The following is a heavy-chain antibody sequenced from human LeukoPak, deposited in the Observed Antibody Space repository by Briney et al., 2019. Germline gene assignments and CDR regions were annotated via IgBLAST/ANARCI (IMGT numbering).Heavy chain of an antibody. J-gene: IGHJ4*02. CDR1: GGSFSGYY. D-gene: IGHD6-13*01. CDR3: ARARSWYGRFDY. V-gene: IGHV4-34*01. CDR2: INHSGST. Sequence: SETLSLTCAVYGGSFSGYYWRWIRQPPGKGLEWIGEINHSGSTNYNPSLKSRVTTSVDTSKNQFSLKLSSVTAAGTAVYYCARARSWYGRFDYWGQGTLVTVSS.